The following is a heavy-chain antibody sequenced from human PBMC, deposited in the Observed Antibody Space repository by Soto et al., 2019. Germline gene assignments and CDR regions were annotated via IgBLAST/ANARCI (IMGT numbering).Heavy chain of an antibody. Sequence: VASVKVSCKASGYTFTGYYMHWVRQAPGQGLEWMGWINPNSGGTNYAQKFQGWVTMTRDTSISTAYMELSRLRSDDTAVYYFARGDYSNYVAGRAFFDYWGQGTQVTVSS. V-gene: IGHV1-2*04. CDR3: ARGDYSNYVAGRAFFDY. D-gene: IGHD4-4*01. CDR2: INPNSGGT. J-gene: IGHJ4*02. CDR1: GYTFTGYY.